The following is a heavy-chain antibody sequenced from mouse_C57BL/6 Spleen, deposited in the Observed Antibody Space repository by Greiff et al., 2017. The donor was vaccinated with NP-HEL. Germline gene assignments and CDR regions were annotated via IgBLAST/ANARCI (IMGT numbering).Heavy chain of an antibody. J-gene: IGHJ4*01. V-gene: IGHV1-81*01. CDR3: ARKPPGSSYAMDY. Sequence: QVQLKESGAELARPGASVKLSCKASGYTFTSYGISWVKQRTGQGLEWIGEIYPRSGNTYYNEKFKGKVTLTADKSSSTAYMELRSLTSEDSAVYFCARKPPGSSYAMDYWGQGTSVTVSS. D-gene: IGHD1-1*01. CDR1: GYTFTSYG. CDR2: IYPRSGNT.